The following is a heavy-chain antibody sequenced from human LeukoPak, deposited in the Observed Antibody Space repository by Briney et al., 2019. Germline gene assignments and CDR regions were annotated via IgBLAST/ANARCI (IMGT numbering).Heavy chain of an antibody. CDR1: GFTFSDYY. CDR2: ISSSSSYT. J-gene: IGHJ3*02. CDR3: LPLLSRPSVEDGFDI. V-gene: IGHV3-11*06. D-gene: IGHD2/OR15-2a*01. Sequence: PGGSLRLSCTASGFTFSDYYMSWIRQAPGKGLEWVSYISSSSSYTKYADSVKGRFTISRDNARNSLYLQMNSLRAEDTAVYYCLPLLSRPSVEDGFDIWGQGTMVTVSS.